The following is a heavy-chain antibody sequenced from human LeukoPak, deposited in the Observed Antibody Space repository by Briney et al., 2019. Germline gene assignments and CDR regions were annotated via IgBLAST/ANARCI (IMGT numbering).Heavy chain of an antibody. CDR3: VREERYYFDY. Sequence: PGGSLRLSCAASGFTFSSYAMHWVRQAPGKGLEYVSAISSNGGSTYYANSVKGRFTISRDNSKNTLYLQMGSLRAEDMAVYYCVREERYYFDYWGQGTLVTVSS. V-gene: IGHV3-64*01. J-gene: IGHJ4*02. CDR2: ISSNGGST. CDR1: GFTFSSYA.